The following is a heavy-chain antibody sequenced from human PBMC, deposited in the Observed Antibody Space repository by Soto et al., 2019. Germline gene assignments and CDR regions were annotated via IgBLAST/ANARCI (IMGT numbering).Heavy chain of an antibody. CDR3: ARHKGMATVLDY. D-gene: IGHD5-12*01. J-gene: IGHJ4*02. CDR2: FDPEDGET. Sequence: ASVKVSCKVSGYTLTELSMHWVRQAPGKGLEWMGGFDPEDGETIYAQKFQGRVTMTEDTSTDTDYMELSSLRSDDTAVYYCARHKGMATVLDYWGQGTLVTVSS. CDR1: GYTLTELS. V-gene: IGHV1-24*01.